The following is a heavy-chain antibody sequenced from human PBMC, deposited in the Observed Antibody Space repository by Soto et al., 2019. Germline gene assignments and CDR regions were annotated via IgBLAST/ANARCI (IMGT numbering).Heavy chain of an antibody. CDR1: GYTFTGYY. D-gene: IGHD2-15*01. Sequence: ASVKVSCKASGYTFTGYYMHWVRQAPGQGLEWMGWINPNSGGTNYAQKFQGRVTMTRDTSISTAYMELSRLRSDDTAVYYCARRGSVAVVAAPFDYWGQGTLVTVSS. J-gene: IGHJ4*02. CDR2: INPNSGGT. CDR3: ARRGSVAVVAAPFDY. V-gene: IGHV1-2*02.